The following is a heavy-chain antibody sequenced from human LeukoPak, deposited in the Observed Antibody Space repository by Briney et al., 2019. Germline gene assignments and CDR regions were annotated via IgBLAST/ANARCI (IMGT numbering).Heavy chain of an antibody. CDR1: GFTVSTNS. CDR3: ARRAGAYSHPYDY. D-gene: IGHD4/OR15-4a*01. CDR2: IYSDNT. V-gene: IGHV3-53*01. J-gene: IGHJ4*02. Sequence: GGSLRLSCTISGFTVSTNSMSWVRQAPGKGLEWVSFIYSDNTHYSDSVKGRFTISRDNSKNTLYLQMNSLRAEDTAVYYCARRAGAYSHPYDYWGQGTLVTVSS.